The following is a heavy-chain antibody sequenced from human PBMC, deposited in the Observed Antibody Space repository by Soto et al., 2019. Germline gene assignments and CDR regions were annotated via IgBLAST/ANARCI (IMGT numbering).Heavy chain of an antibody. CDR2: ISYTGRT. D-gene: IGHD6-6*01. Sequence: PSETLSLTCTVSGGSISSDANFWSWIRQLPGRGLEWIGYISYTGRTYYTPSLNSRLTISLDTSKNLFSLRLSAVTAADTAVYFCARGSFYSSSSWFDPWGQRTLVTVSS. V-gene: IGHV4-31*03. J-gene: IGHJ5*02. CDR1: GGSISSDANF. CDR3: ARGSFYSSSSWFDP.